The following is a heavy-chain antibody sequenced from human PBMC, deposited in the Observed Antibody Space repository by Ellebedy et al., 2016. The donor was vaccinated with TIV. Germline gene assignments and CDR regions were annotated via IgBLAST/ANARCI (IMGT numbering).Heavy chain of an antibody. J-gene: IGHJ4*02. CDR3: VAYGRSSGAFDY. D-gene: IGHD6-6*01. V-gene: IGHV4-31*03. Sequence: SETLSLXXTVSGGSISSDDYYWTWVRQHPGKGLEWIGHISHSGTTHYNPSLKSRITVSIDTSKSHVSLTVRSVTAADTALYYCVAYGRSSGAFDYWGQGTLVMVSS. CDR1: GGSISSDDYY. CDR2: ISHSGTT.